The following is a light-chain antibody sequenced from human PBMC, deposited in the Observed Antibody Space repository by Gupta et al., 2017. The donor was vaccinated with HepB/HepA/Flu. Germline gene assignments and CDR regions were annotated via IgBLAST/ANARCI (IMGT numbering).Light chain of an antibody. CDR1: QTITTY. CDR2: AAS. CDR3: QQTYSTPRT. V-gene: IGKV1-39*01. Sequence: DMPLTQSPSSLSASVGDRVTITCRASQTITTYLNWYQQKPGNAPQLLIYAASNLQSGIPSRFSGSGSGTDFTLTTSSLQPEDFATDYCQQTYSTPRTFGQGTKVEIK. J-gene: IGKJ1*01.